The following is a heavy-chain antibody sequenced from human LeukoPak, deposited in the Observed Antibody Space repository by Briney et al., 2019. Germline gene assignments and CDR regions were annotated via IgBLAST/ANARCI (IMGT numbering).Heavy chain of an antibody. CDR2: ISYDGSNK. D-gene: IGHD3-3*01. J-gene: IGHJ6*02. CDR3: ARDHGRFGMDV. V-gene: IGHV3-30*03. Sequence: GGSLRLSCAASGFTFSSYGMHWVRQAPGKGLEWVAVISYDGSNKYYADSVKGRFTISRDNSKNTLYLQMNSLRAEDTAVYYCARDHGRFGMDVWGQGTTVTVSS. CDR1: GFTFSSYG.